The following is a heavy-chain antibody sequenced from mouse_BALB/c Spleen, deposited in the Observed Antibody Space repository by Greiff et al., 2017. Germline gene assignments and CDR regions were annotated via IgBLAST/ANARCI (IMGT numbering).Heavy chain of an antibody. V-gene: IGHV5-4*02. Sequence: EVMLVESGGGLVKPGGSLKLSCAASGFTFSDYYMYWVRQTPEKRLEWVATISDGGSYTYYPDSVKGRFTISRDNAKNNLYLQMSSLKSEDTAMYYCARGSTAAYWGQGTLVTVSA. CDR2: ISDGGSYT. J-gene: IGHJ3*01. D-gene: IGHD1-2*01. CDR3: ARGSTAAY. CDR1: GFTFSDYY.